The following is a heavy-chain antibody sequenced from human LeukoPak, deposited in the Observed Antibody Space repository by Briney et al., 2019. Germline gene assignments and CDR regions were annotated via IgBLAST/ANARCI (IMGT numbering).Heavy chain of an antibody. D-gene: IGHD3-10*01. CDR3: ARGSFIRGTADDY. Sequence: ASVKVSCKASGYSFGTYDINWVRQAPGQGLEWMGWINPHSGNTGYAQRFQGRVTMSRDTSINTAYLEFNRLRSEDTAVYYCARGSFIRGTADDYWGQGTLITVSS. V-gene: IGHV1-8*01. CDR2: INPHSGNT. CDR1: GYSFGTYD. J-gene: IGHJ4*02.